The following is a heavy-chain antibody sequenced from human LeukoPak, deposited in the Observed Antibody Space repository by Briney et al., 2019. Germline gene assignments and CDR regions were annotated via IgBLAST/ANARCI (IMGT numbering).Heavy chain of an antibody. CDR1: GFTFSSYE. CDR3: ARDSVFGELFFHYYYYMDV. J-gene: IGHJ6*03. V-gene: IGHV3-48*03. Sequence: PGGSLRLSCAASGFTFSSYEMNWVRQAPGKGLEWVSYISSSGSTIYYADSVKGRFTISRDNAKNSLYLQMNSLRAEDTAVYYCARDSVFGELFFHYYYYMDVWGKGTTDTVSS. CDR2: ISSSGSTI. D-gene: IGHD3-10*01.